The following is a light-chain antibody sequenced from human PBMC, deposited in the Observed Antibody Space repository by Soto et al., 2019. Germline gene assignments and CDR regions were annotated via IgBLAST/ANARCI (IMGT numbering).Light chain of an antibody. Sequence: EIVMTQSPATLSVSPGDRATLSCRASQSVSSNLAWYQQKPGQAPRLLIYGASTRDTGIPARFSGSGSGTEFTLTISSLQSEDFAVYYCQQYNNWPLYTFGQGTKLEIK. CDR2: GAS. V-gene: IGKV3-15*01. J-gene: IGKJ2*01. CDR3: QQYNNWPLYT. CDR1: QSVSSN.